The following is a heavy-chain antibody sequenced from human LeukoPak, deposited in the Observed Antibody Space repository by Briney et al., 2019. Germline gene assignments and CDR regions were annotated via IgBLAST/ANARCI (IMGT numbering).Heavy chain of an antibody. CDR1: GGSISSYY. D-gene: IGHD4/OR15-4a*01. V-gene: IGHV3-53*01. J-gene: IGHJ4*02. Sequence: ETLSLTCTVSGGSISSYYWSWVRQAPGKGLEWVSFIYSGTIHYSDSVKGRFTISRDNSKNTLYLQMNSLRAEDTAVYYCARRAGAYSHPYDYWGQGTLVTVSS. CDR3: ARRAGAYSHPYDY. CDR2: IYSGTI.